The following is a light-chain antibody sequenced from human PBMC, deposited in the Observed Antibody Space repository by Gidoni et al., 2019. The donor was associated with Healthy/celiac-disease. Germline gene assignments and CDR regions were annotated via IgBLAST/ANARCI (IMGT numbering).Light chain of an antibody. V-gene: IGKV1-5*01. J-gene: IGKJ1*01. Sequence: DIQMTQSPSTLSASVGDRVTITCRASQSISSWLACDQQKPGKAPKLLIYDASSLESGFPSRFSGSGSGTEFTLTISSLQPDDFATYYCQQYNSYSKTFGQGTKVEIK. CDR1: QSISSW. CDR3: QQYNSYSKT. CDR2: DAS.